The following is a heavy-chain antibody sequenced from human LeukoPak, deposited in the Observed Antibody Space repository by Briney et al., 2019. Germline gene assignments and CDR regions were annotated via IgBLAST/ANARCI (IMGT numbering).Heavy chain of an antibody. CDR2: ISGSGGST. D-gene: IGHD3-22*01. J-gene: IGHJ4*02. CDR3: AKGRRGGTMIVSFFDY. Sequence: GGSLRLSCAASGFTFSSYAMSWVRQAPGKGLEWVSAISGSGGSTYYADSVKGRFTISRDNSKNMLYLQMNSLRAEDTAVYYCAKGRRGGTMIVSFFDYWGQGTLVTVSS. V-gene: IGHV3-23*01. CDR1: GFTFSSYA.